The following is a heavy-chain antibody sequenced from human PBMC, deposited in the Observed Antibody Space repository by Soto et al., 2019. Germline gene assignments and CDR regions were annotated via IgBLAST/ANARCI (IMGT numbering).Heavy chain of an antibody. CDR2: INAGNGNT. CDR1: GYTFTGYA. V-gene: IGHV1-3*01. CDR3: ASARCSTACYLIDY. D-gene: IGHD2-2*01. J-gene: IGHJ4*02. Sequence: SVKLSCKASGYTFTGYAMHWVRQAPGQRLEWMGWINAGNGNTKYSQKFQGRATISRDNAANTVYLLMNNLRVDDTAVYHCASARCSTACYLIDYWGLGTLVTVSS.